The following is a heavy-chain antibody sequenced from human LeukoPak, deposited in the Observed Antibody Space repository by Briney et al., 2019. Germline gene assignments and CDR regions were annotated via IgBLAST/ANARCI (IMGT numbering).Heavy chain of an antibody. CDR3: ARDWSGPYYFDY. CDR2: MSQSGST. CDR1: GGSISSGGYY. J-gene: IGHJ4*01. D-gene: IGHD3-3*01. Sequence: SQTLSLTCTVSGGSISSGGYYWTWIRQPPGKGREWIGYMSQSGSTYYNPSLKSRVTISVDTSKSQFSLKLTSVTAADTAVYYCARDWSGPYYFDYWGQGTLVTVSS. V-gene: IGHV4-31*03.